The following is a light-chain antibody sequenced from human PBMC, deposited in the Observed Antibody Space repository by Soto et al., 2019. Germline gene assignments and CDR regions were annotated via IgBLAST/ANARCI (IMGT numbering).Light chain of an antibody. CDR2: DAS. V-gene: IGKV3-11*01. CDR1: QSVSSY. Sequence: IVFTQSPATLSLSPGARATLSCRASQSVSSYLAWYQQKHGQAPRLLIYDASNRATGIPARFSGSGSGTVFTLTISSLEPEDFQVQWCQQRGNWPTTFGQGTKVDIK. J-gene: IGKJ1*01. CDR3: QQRGNWPTT.